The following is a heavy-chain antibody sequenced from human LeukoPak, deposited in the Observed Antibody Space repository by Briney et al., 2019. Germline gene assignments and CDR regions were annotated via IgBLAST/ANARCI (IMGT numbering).Heavy chain of an antibody. D-gene: IGHD3-9*01. CDR2: VSSSGSTI. V-gene: IGHV3-48*04. Sequence: GGSLRLSCAASGFTFSSTWMSWVRQAPGKGLEWVSYVSSSGSTIYYADSVKGRFTISRDNAKNSLYLQMNSLRAEDTAVYYCAREYYDILTGYYQLDYWGQGTLVTVSS. CDR3: AREYYDILTGYYQLDY. J-gene: IGHJ4*02. CDR1: GFTFSSTW.